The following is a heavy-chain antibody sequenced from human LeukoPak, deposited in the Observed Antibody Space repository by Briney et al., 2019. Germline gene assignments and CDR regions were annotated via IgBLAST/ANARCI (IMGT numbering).Heavy chain of an antibody. V-gene: IGHV3-66*01. D-gene: IGHD6-13*01. J-gene: IGHJ4*02. CDR3: ARETEQQLGVDY. CDR1: GFTVSSNY. CDR2: IYSGGST. Sequence: GGSLRLSCAASGFTVSSNYMSWVRQAPGKGLEWVSVIYSGGSTYYADSVKGRFTISRDNSKNTLYLQMNSLRAEDTAVYYCARETEQQLGVDYWGQGTLVTVSS.